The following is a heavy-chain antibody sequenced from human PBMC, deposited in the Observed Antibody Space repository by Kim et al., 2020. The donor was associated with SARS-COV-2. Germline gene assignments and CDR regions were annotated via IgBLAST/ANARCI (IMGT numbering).Heavy chain of an antibody. D-gene: IGHD6-19*01. J-gene: IGHJ6*02. CDR3: ARRSRWLVLDYYYGMDV. CDR2: IYYSGST. V-gene: IGHV4-39*01. CDR1: GGSISSSSYY. Sequence: SETLSLTCTVSGGSISSSSYYWGWIRQPPGKGLEWIGSIYYSGSTYYNPPLKSRVTISVDTSKNQFSLKLSSVTAADTAVYYCARRSRWLVLDYYYGMDVWGQGTTVTVSS.